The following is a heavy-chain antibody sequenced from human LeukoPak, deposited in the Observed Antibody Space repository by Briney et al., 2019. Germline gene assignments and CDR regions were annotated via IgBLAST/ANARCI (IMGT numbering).Heavy chain of an antibody. J-gene: IGHJ4*02. V-gene: IGHV1-46*01. Sequence: ASVKVSCKASGYTFTSYYMHWVRQAPGQGLKWMGIINPSGGSTSYAQKFQGRVTMTRDMSTSTVYMELSSLRSEDTAVYYCARDPLSSGYRYYFDYWGQGTLVTVSS. CDR2: INPSGGST. D-gene: IGHD3-22*01. CDR3: ARDPLSSGYRYYFDY. CDR1: GYTFTSYY.